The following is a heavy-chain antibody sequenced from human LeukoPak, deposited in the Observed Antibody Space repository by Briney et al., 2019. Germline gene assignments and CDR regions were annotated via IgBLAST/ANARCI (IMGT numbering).Heavy chain of an antibody. CDR2: ISGSGGRT. CDR3: AKDHSHYGDLGYFDY. Sequence: PGGSLRLSCAPSGFTFTSYAMSWVRQAPGKGLEWISVISGSGGRTLYADSVRGRFTVSRDNSKNTLFLHMNSLRAEDTAMYYCAKDHSHYGDLGYFDYWGQGTLVTVSS. CDR1: GFTFTSYA. V-gene: IGHV3-23*01. J-gene: IGHJ4*02. D-gene: IGHD4-17*01.